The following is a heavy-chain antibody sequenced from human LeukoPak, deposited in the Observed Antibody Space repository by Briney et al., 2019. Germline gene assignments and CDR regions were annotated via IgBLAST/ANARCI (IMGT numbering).Heavy chain of an antibody. D-gene: IGHD2-8*02. Sequence: GGSLRLSCAASGFTFSSYWMSWVRQAPGRGLQWVASMKGDGSHIYYVDSVKGRFTISRDNARNSLYLQMNSLTAEDTAVYYCARLFGGVTTFDYWGQGALVTVSS. CDR2: MKGDGSHI. V-gene: IGHV3-7*01. CDR1: GFTFSSYW. CDR3: ARLFGGVTTFDY. J-gene: IGHJ4*02.